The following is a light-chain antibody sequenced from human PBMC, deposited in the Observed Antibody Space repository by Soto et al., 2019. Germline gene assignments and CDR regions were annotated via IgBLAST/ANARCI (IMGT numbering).Light chain of an antibody. V-gene: IGKV3-20*01. CDR1: QSVNSEY. CDR2: GAS. CDR3: QQYGNSPIT. J-gene: IGKJ5*01. Sequence: EIVLTQSPGTLSLSPRERATLSCRASQSVNSEYLAWYQQKPGQAPRLLIHGASIRATGIPDRFSGSGSGTDFTLSISRLEPEDFASYYCQQYGNSPITFGQGTRLEI.